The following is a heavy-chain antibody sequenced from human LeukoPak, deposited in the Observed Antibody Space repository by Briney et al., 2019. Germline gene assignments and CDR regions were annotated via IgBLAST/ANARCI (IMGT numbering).Heavy chain of an antibody. Sequence: GASVKVSCKASGYTFTGYFLHWVRQAPGQGLEWMGWINPNSGGTDYAQKFQDRVTMTRDTSISTAYMELSSLTSDDTAVYYCARGGGTIAGTGIPFDYWGQGTLVTVSS. CDR2: INPNSGGT. J-gene: IGHJ4*02. D-gene: IGHD6-13*01. CDR1: GYTFTGYF. V-gene: IGHV1-2*02. CDR3: ARGGGTIAGTGIPFDY.